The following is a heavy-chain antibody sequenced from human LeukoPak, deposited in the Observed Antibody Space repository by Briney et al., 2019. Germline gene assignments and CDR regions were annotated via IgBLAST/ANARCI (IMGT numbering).Heavy chain of an antibody. CDR3: ARENYFDRSGYYPNWLDP. J-gene: IGHJ5*02. CDR1: GGSISSYY. Sequence: VKPSETLSLTCTVSGGSISSYYWSWVRQPPGKGLEWIGYIYYTGSTNYNPSLKSRVTISVDTSKKQFSLKLRSVTAADTAVYYCARENYFDRSGYYPNWLDPWGQGTLVTVSS. V-gene: IGHV4-59*01. D-gene: IGHD3-22*01. CDR2: IYYTGST.